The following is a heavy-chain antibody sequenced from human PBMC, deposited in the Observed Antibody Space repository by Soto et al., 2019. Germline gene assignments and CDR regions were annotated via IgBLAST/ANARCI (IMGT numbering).Heavy chain of an antibody. Sequence: EVQLVESGGGLVQPGGSLRLSCAASGFTIRSYWMHWVRQAPGKGPMWVSRIDTDGSRTTYADSVKGRFTISRDNAKNMMYLQMNSLRAEDTAVYYCVRDRPHNWFDPWGQGTLVTVSS. CDR3: VRDRPHNWFDP. J-gene: IGHJ5*02. CDR2: IDTDGSRT. D-gene: IGHD6-6*01. V-gene: IGHV3-74*01. CDR1: GFTIRSYW.